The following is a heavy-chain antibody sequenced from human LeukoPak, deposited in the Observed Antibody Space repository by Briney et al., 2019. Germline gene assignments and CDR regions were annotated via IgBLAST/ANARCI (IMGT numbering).Heavy chain of an antibody. D-gene: IGHD5-18*01. V-gene: IGHV3-7*01. CDR2: IKQDGSEK. J-gene: IGHJ4*02. Sequence: GGSLRLSCAASGFTFSYYWMNWVRQAPGKGLEWVANIKQDGSEKYYVDSVKGRFTISRDNAKNSLYLQMNSLRDEDTAVYYCARDLSGVAGYTYGRGIDYWGQGTLVTVSS. CDR1: GFTFSYYW. CDR3: ARDLSGVAGYTYGRGIDY.